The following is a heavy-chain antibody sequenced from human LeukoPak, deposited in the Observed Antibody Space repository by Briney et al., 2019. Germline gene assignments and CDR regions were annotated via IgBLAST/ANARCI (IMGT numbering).Heavy chain of an antibody. D-gene: IGHD2-2*01. CDR1: GGSFSGYS. V-gene: IGHV4-34*01. CDR3: ARGYCSSTSCYGAAFDI. Sequence: SETLSLTCAVNGGSFSGYSWSWIRQPPGKGLEWIGEINHSGSTKYNPSLKSRVTISVDTFKKQLSLELSSMTAADTAVYYCARGYCSSTSCYGAAFDIWGQGTMVTVSS. CDR2: INHSGST. J-gene: IGHJ3*02.